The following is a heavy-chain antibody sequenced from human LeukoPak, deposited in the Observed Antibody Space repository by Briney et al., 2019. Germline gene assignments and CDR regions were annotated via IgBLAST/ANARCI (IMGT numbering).Heavy chain of an antibody. CDR3: AITYYYDSSGSFPVSGDY. D-gene: IGHD3-22*01. V-gene: IGHV4-39*01. J-gene: IGHJ4*02. CDR1: GGSISSSSYY. CDR2: IYYSGST. Sequence: SETLSLTCTVSGGSISSSSYYWGWIRQPPGKGLEWIGSIYYSGSTYYNPSLKSRVTISVDTSKNQFSLKPSSVTAADTAVYYCAITYYYDSSGSFPVSGDYWGQGTLVTVSS.